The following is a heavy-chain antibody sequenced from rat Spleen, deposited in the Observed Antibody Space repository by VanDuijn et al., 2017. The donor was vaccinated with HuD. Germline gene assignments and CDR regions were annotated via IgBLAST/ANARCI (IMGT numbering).Heavy chain of an antibody. D-gene: IGHD1-1*01. CDR1: GFSLTSYH. J-gene: IGHJ2*01. CDR2: IWSGGNT. Sequence: QVQLKESGPGLVQPSQTLSLTCTVSGFSLTSYHVSWVRQPPGKGLEWMGAIWSGGNTDYNSALKSRLSISRDTSKSQVYLKLSSLQTEDTATYYCASRIYYYSGVDYWGHGVMVTVSS. CDR3: ASRIYYYSGVDY. V-gene: IGHV2-15*01.